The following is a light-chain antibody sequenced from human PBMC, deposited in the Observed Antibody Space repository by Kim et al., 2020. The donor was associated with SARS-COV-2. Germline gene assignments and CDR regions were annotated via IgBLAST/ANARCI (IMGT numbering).Light chain of an antibody. CDR3: LLYYGGARV. J-gene: IGLJ3*02. V-gene: IGLV7-43*01. CDR1: TGAVTSGYY. CDR2: STS. Sequence: PGGTVTRTCASSTGAVTSGYYPNWFQQKPGQAPRVLIYSTSNKHSWTPARFSGSLLGGKAALTLSGVQPEDEAEYYCLLYYGGARVFGGGTKLTVL.